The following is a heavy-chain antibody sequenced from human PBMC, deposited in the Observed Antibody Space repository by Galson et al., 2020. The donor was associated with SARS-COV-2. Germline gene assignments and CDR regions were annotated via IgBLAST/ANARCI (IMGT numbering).Heavy chain of an antibody. V-gene: IGHV3-21*01. CDR2: ISSTSSYI. CDR3: ARDITTVTTIYFDY. Sequence: WGSLRLSCAASGFTFSSYSMNWVRQAPGKGLEWVSSISSTSSYIYYADSVKGLFTISRDNAKNSLYLQMNSLRAEDTAVYYCARDITTVTTIYFDYWGQGTLVTVSS. D-gene: IGHD4-17*01. CDR1: GFTFSSYS. J-gene: IGHJ4*02.